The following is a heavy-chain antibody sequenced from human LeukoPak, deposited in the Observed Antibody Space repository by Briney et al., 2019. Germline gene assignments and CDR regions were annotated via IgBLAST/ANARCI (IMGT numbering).Heavy chain of an antibody. CDR3: ARESGDYDILTGYYMPKYYFDY. D-gene: IGHD3-9*01. Sequence: GGSLRLSCAASGFTFSSYAMHWVRQAPGKGLEWVAVISYDGSNKYYADSVKGRFTIYRENSKNALYLQMNSLRAEDTAVYYCARESGDYDILTGYYMPKYYFDYWGQGTLVTVSS. J-gene: IGHJ4*02. CDR1: GFTFSSYA. V-gene: IGHV3-30-3*01. CDR2: ISYDGSNK.